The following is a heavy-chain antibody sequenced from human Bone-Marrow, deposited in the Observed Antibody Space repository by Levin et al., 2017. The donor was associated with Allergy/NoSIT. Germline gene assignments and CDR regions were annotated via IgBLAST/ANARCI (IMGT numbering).Heavy chain of an antibody. CDR2: IIEDGSEK. Sequence: GGSLRLSCADSALSFSNYWMDWVRQAPGKGLEWVASIIEDGSEKRYADSVQGRFTISRDNAKNSVSLQINTLGVDDTAVFFCVRSLGVWGQGTTVTVSS. CDR3: VRSLGV. J-gene: IGHJ6*02. CDR1: ALSFSNYW. V-gene: IGHV3-7*01.